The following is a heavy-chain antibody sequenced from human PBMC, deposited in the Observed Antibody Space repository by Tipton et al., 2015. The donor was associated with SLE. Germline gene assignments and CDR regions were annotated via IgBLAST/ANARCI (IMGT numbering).Heavy chain of an antibody. V-gene: IGHV4-38-2*02. CDR2: IYQSGRT. CDR1: GYSISSGYY. J-gene: IGHJ5*02. Sequence: TLSLTCTVSGYSISSGYYWGWIRHPPGKGLEWIGSIYQSGRTIYNPSLKSRVTVSVDPSKNQFSLNLSSVTAADTAVYYCARDYRKGGGWFDPWGQGTLVTVSS. CDR3: ARDYRKGGGWFDP. D-gene: IGHD1-26*01.